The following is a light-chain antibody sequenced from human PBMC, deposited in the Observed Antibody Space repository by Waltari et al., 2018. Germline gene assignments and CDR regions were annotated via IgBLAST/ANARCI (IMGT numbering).Light chain of an antibody. CDR1: QSVTSSY. CDR2: GAS. Sequence: EIVLTQSPGTLSLSPGERATLSCRASQSVTSSYLAWYQQKPGQAPRLLMYGASSRATGIPDRFSGSGSGTDFTLKISRVEAEDVGVYYCMQALQTPVTFGQGTRLEIK. V-gene: IGKV3-20*01. J-gene: IGKJ5*01. CDR3: MQALQTPVT.